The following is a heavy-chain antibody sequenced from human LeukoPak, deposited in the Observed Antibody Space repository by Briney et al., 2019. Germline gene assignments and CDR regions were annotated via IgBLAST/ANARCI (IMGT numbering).Heavy chain of an antibody. Sequence: ASVKVSCMVSGYSLSDLSLQWVRQAPGQGLEWMGGFNPEHTETIYSQKFQGRVTLTEDTSTDTAYMELSSLRSEDTAMYFCAQQKAGYSGSPSWFDPWGQGTLVTVSS. V-gene: IGHV1-24*01. J-gene: IGHJ5*02. CDR3: AQQKAGYSGSPSWFDP. D-gene: IGHD5-12*01. CDR2: FNPEHTET. CDR1: GYSLSDLS.